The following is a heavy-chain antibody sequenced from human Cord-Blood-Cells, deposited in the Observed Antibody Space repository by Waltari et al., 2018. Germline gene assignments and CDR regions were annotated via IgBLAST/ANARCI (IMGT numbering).Heavy chain of an antibody. CDR2: ISAYNGNT. Sequence: QVQLVQSGAEVKKPGASVKVSCKASGYTFTRHGLSWVRPAPGNGLEWMGWISAYNGNTNYAQKLQGRATMTTDTSTSTAYMELRSLRSDDTAVYYCARSRYCSGGSCYRADYYYYMDVWGKGTTVTVSS. CDR1: GYTFTRHG. V-gene: IGHV1-18*04. D-gene: IGHD2-15*01. J-gene: IGHJ6*03. CDR3: ARSRYCSGGSCYRADYYYYMDV.